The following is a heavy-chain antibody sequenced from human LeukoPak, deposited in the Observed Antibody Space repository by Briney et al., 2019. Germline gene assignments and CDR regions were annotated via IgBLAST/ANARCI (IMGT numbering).Heavy chain of an antibody. D-gene: IGHD6-19*01. CDR1: GFAFSFYA. J-gene: IGHJ5*01. CDR3: AKPVSGGLAVTADWFHP. Sequence: GGSLRLSCAASGFAFSFYAMSWLRQPPGKGLEWVSTITANSGTTSYAASVRGRFTISRDNSKNTLYLQVNTLRADDTATYYCAKPVSGGLAVTADWFHPWGQGTLVVVSS. CDR2: ITANSGTT. V-gene: IGHV3-23*01.